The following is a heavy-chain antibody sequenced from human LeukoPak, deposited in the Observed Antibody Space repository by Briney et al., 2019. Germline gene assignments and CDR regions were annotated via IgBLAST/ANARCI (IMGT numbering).Heavy chain of an antibody. CDR1: GFTVSDNY. CDR3: ASSIGGAASSDWFAA. D-gene: IGHD3-22*01. CDR2: VYNSDTT. J-gene: IGHJ5*02. Sequence: GGSLRLSCAASGFTVSDNYVTWVRQAPGKGLEWVSIVYNSDTTSSADSVKGRFTISRDNAENTVYLQMTSLRLEDTAVYYCASSIGGAASSDWFAAWGQGTLVTVSS. V-gene: IGHV3-53*01.